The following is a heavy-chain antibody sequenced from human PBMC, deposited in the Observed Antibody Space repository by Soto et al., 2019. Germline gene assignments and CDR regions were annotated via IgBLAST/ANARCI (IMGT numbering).Heavy chain of an antibody. J-gene: IGHJ4*02. Sequence: SETLSLTYLVSDDYVRIGTYYWSWIRQPPGKGLEWIGYIYYRGSTNYNPSLKSRVTISIDTSRNQFSLKVNSVAAADTAVYYCARGLDYVGFDYWGQGTLVTVSS. V-gene: IGHV4-61*01. CDR1: DDYVRIGTYY. CDR3: ARGLDYVGFDY. CDR2: IYYRGST. D-gene: IGHD4-17*01.